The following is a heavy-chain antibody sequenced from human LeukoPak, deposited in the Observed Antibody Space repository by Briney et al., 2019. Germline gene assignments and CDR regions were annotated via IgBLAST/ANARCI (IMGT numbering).Heavy chain of an antibody. CDR3: ARDDGGSHLRYFDL. V-gene: IGHV1-18*01. D-gene: IGHD1-26*01. Sequence: GASVKVSCKASGYTFTSYGISWVRQAPGQGLEWMGWISTYNGNTNYAQDLQGRVTMTRDMSTSTVYMELSSLRSEDTAVYYCARDDGGSHLRYFDLWGQGTLVTVSS. J-gene: IGHJ4*02. CDR2: ISTYNGNT. CDR1: GYTFTSYG.